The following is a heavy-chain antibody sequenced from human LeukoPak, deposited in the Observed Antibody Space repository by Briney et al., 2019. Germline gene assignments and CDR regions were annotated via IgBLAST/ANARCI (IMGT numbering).Heavy chain of an antibody. Sequence: SETLSLTCTVSGGSISSYYWSWIRQPPGKGLEWIGYIYYSGSTNYNPSLKSRATISVDTSKNQFSLKLSSVTAADTAVYYCARVMHYYDSSGYYYGRDYYYGMDVWGQGTTVTVS. CDR2: IYYSGST. CDR1: GGSISSYY. V-gene: IGHV4-59*01. D-gene: IGHD3-22*01. CDR3: ARVMHYYDSSGYYYGRDYYYGMDV. J-gene: IGHJ6*02.